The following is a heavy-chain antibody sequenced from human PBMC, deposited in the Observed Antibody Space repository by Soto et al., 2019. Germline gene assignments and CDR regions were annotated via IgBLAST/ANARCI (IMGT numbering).Heavy chain of an antibody. CDR2: IYWDDDK. CDR3: APRLGGSSWNDGFFDF. Sequence: QITLKESGPTLVEPTEALALTCSFSGFSLTKSPVGVGWFRQPPGKALEWLAVIYWDDDKRYNPSLKARITMTKDTFRNQVALTLTDMEPEDTATYFCAPRLGGSSWNDGFFDFWGQGLPVTVS. CDR1: GFSLTKSPVG. V-gene: IGHV2-5*02. D-gene: IGHD1-1*01. J-gene: IGHJ4*02.